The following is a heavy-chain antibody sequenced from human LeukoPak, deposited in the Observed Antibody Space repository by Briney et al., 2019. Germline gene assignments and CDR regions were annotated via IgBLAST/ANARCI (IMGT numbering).Heavy chain of an antibody. V-gene: IGHV4-39*01. Sequence: SETLSLTCTVPGGSISSSSYYWGWIRQPPGKGLEWIGSIYYSGSTYYNPSLKSRVTISVDTSKNQFSLKLSSVTAADTAVYYCARLNSGSLHFDYWGQGTLVTDSS. CDR1: GGSISSSSYY. D-gene: IGHD1-26*01. J-gene: IGHJ4*02. CDR3: ARLNSGSLHFDY. CDR2: IYYSGST.